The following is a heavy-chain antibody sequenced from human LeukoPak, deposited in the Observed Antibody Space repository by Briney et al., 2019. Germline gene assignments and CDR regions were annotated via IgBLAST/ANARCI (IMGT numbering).Heavy chain of an antibody. CDR1: GFTFSSYW. CDR2: IKQDGSEK. V-gene: IGHV3-7*01. D-gene: IGHD2-15*01. CDR3: AREEYCSGGCCYTPYYYYYMDV. J-gene: IGHJ6*03. Sequence: GGSLRLSCAASGFTFSSYWMRWVRQAPGKGLEWVANIKQDGSEKYYVDSVKGRFTISRDNAKNSLYLQMNSLRAEDTAVYYCAREEYCSGGCCYTPYYYYYMDVWGKGTTVTVSS.